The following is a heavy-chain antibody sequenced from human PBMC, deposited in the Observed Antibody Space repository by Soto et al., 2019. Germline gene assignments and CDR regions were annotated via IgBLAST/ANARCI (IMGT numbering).Heavy chain of an antibody. D-gene: IGHD3-22*01. CDR2: IFSNDEK. Sequence: QVTLKESGPVLVKPTETLTLTCTVSGFSLSNARMGVSWIRQPPGKALEWLAHIFSNDEKSYSTSLKSRLTISKYTSKSQVVLTMTNVDPVDTATYYCARTYYYSSGYYGVDAFDIWGQDTMVTVSS. V-gene: IGHV2-26*01. CDR1: GFSLSNARMG. J-gene: IGHJ3*02. CDR3: ARTYYYSSGYYGVDAFDI.